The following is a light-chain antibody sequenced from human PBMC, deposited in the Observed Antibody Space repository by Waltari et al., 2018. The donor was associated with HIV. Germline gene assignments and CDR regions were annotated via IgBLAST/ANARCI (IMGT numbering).Light chain of an antibody. CDR2: AAA. Sequence: DIQMTQSPSSLSASVGDRVAITCRSSQSSYTYLNWYQQKPGKAPNLLIYAAASMQSGVPSRFSGSGSGTDFTLTISSLQPEDFATYYCQQSYIAPLTFGPGTKVDIK. V-gene: IGKV1-39*01. CDR1: QSSYTY. CDR3: QQSYIAPLT. J-gene: IGKJ3*01.